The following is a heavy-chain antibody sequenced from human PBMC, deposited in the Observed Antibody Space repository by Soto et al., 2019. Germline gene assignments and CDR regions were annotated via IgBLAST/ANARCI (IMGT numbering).Heavy chain of an antibody. V-gene: IGHV3-43*01. CDR2: ISWDGGST. CDR1: GFTFDDYT. D-gene: IGHD3-3*01. CDR3: AKDGLRGAYDFWSGYPGV. J-gene: IGHJ4*02. Sequence: GGTLRLSCAASGFTFDDYTMHWVRQAPGKGLEWVSLISWDGGSTYYADSVKGRFTISRDNSKNSLYLQMNSLRTEDTALYYCAKDGLRGAYDFWSGYPGVWGQGTLVTVSS.